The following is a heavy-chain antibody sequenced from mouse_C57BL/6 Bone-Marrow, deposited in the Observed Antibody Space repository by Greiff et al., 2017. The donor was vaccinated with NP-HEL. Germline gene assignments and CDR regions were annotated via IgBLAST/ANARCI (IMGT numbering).Heavy chain of an antibody. CDR2: IDPETGGT. J-gene: IGHJ2*01. D-gene: IGHD1-1*01. Sequence: QVQLHQSGAELVRPGASVTLSCKASGYTFTDYEMHWVKQTPVHGLEWIGAIDPETGGTAYNQKFKGKAILTADKSSSTAYMELRSLTSEDSAVYYCTRGFYCGDYWGQGTTLTVSS. CDR1: GYTFTDYE. V-gene: IGHV1-15*01. CDR3: TRGFYCGDY.